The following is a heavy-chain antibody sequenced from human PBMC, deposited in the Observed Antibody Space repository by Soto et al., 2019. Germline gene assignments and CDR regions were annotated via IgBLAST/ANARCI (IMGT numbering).Heavy chain of an antibody. CDR3: ARNTYYYDSSGLYYYYGMDV. D-gene: IGHD3-22*01. CDR2: INPNSGGT. V-gene: IGHV1-2*04. J-gene: IGHJ6*02. CDR1: GYTFTGYY. Sequence: ASVKVSCKASGYTFTGYYMHWVRQAPGQGLEWMGWINPNSGGTNYAQKFQGWVTMTRDTSISTAYMELSRLRYDDTAVYYCARNTYYYDSSGLYYYYGMDVWGQGTTVTVSS.